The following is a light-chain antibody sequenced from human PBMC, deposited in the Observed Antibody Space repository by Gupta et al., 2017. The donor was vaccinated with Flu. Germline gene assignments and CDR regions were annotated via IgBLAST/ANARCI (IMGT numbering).Light chain of an antibody. V-gene: IGKV1-39*01. J-gene: IGKJ2*01. Sequence: DIQMTQSPSSLSASVGDRVTITCRASQSISSYLNWYQQKPGKAPKLLIYAASSLQSGVPSRFSGSGSGTEFTLTISSLQPEDFATYSCQQSYRTPYTFGQGTKLEIK. CDR2: AAS. CDR1: QSISSY. CDR3: QQSYRTPYT.